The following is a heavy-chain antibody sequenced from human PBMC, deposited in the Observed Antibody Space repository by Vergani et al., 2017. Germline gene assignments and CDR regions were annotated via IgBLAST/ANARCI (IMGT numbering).Heavy chain of an antibody. V-gene: IGHV6-1*01. J-gene: IGHJ4*02. CDR3: ARGGGEIDY. Sequence: QVQLQQSGPGLVKPSQTLSLTCAISGDSVSSNSATWIWIRQSPSRGLEWLGSTYYRSKWYTDYAVSVKSRVTINPDTSKNQFSLQLNSVAPEDTAVYYCARGGGEIDYWGQGTLVTVSS. CDR1: GDSVSSNSAT. D-gene: IGHD3-10*01. CDR2: TYYRSKWYT.